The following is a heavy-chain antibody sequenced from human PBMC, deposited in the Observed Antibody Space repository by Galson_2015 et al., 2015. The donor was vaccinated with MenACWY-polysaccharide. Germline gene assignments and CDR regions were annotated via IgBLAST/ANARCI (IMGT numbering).Heavy chain of an antibody. J-gene: IGHJ3*02. CDR3: AREGSRIVFHAFDT. D-gene: IGHD6-13*01. CDR1: GSRFRNSG. V-gene: IGHV3-33*01. CDR2: IQYDGSKI. Sequence: SLRLACAASGSRFRNSGMQWVRQAPGKGVEWVAVIQYDGSKILYADSVEGRFTISRDHSKNALFLEMNSLGAEDTAVYYCAREGSRIVFHAFDTWGQGTMVTVSS.